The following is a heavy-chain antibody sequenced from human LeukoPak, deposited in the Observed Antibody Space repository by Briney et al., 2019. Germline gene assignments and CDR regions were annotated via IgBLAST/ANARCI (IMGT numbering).Heavy chain of an antibody. CDR2: INPNSGGT. CDR3: ARGTTYYDLDNWFDP. Sequence: ASVKVSCKVSGYTLTELSMHWVRQAPGQGLEWMGWINPNSGGTNYAQKFQGRVTMTRDTSISTAYMELSRLRSDDTAVYYCARGTTYYDLDNWFDPWGQGTLVTVSS. J-gene: IGHJ5*02. V-gene: IGHV1-2*02. D-gene: IGHD3-3*01. CDR1: GYTLTELS.